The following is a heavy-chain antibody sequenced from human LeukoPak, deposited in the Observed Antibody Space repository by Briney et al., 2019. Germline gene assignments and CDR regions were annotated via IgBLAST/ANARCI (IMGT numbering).Heavy chain of an antibody. V-gene: IGHV3-48*03. D-gene: IGHD1-14*01. CDR1: GFTFSSYE. J-gene: IGHJ4*02. CDR2: ISSSGSTI. CDR3: TRYNNDHFDY. Sequence: GGSLRLSCAASGFTFSSYEMNWVRQAPGKGREWVSYISSSGSTIYYADSVKGRFTISRDNSKNTMSVQMDDLRAEDTAVYYCTRYNNDHFDYWGQGTLVNVSS.